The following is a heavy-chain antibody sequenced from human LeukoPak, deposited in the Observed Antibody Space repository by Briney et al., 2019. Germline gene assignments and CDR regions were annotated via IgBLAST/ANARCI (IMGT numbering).Heavy chain of an antibody. V-gene: IGHV3-30*18. J-gene: IGHJ5*02. CDR3: AKEIAVAGTRWFDP. Sequence: GGSLRHSCAASGFTFSSYGMHWVRQAPGKGLEWVAVISYDGSNKYYADSVKGRFTISRDNSKNTMYLQMNSLRAEDTAVYYCAKEIAVAGTRWFDPWGQGTLVTVSS. CDR2: ISYDGSNK. CDR1: GFTFSSYG. D-gene: IGHD6-19*01.